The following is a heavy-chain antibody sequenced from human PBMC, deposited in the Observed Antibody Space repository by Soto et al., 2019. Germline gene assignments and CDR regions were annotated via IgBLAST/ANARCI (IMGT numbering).Heavy chain of an antibody. Sequence: QLQLQESGPGLVKPSETLSLTCTVSGGSISSSSYYWGWIRQPPGKGLEWIGSIYYSGSTYYNPSLKSRVTISVDTSKNQFSLKLSSVTAADTAVYYCARLSRYYGSGSYYATSYNWFDPWGQGTLVTVSS. CDR3: ARLSRYYGSGSYYATSYNWFDP. CDR2: IYYSGST. V-gene: IGHV4-39*01. CDR1: GGSISSSSYY. D-gene: IGHD3-10*01. J-gene: IGHJ5*02.